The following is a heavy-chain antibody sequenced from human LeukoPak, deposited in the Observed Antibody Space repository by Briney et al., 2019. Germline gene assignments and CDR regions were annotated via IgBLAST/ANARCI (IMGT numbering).Heavy chain of an antibody. V-gene: IGHV4-39*01. CDR2: IYYSGST. CDR3: ARPRSYLYYFDY. CDR1: GGSISSGSYY. D-gene: IGHD1-26*01. Sequence: SETLSLTCTVSGGSISSGSYYWSWIRQPAGKGLEWIGSIYYSGSTYYNPSLKSRVTISVDTSKNQFSLKLSSVTAADTAVYYCARPRSYLYYFDYWGQGTLVTVSS. J-gene: IGHJ4*02.